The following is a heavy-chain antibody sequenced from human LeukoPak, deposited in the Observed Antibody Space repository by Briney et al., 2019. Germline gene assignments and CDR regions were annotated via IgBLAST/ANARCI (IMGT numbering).Heavy chain of an antibody. D-gene: IGHD3-16*01. CDR1: GGSIGTYY. CDR2: IYYSGGA. V-gene: IGHV4-59*12. J-gene: IGHJ6*02. CDR3: ARVGDYYYGMDV. Sequence: SETLSLTCTVSGGSIGTYYWSWIRQPPGKGLEWIGYIYYSGGANYNPSLKSRVTISVDTSKDQFSLKLSSVTAADTAVYYCARVGDYYYGMDVWGQGITVTVSS.